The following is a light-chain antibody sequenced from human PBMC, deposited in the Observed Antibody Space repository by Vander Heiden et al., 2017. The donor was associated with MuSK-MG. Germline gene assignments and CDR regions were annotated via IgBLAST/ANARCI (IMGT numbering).Light chain of an antibody. CDR1: QTVLYSPNNRNY. Sequence: DIVMTQSPDSLAVSLGERATINCKSSQTVLYSPNNRNYLAWYQQKPGQPPKLLIHWASTRESGVPDRFSGSGFGTDFTLAISSLQAEDVAVYYCQQDDTNPITFGQGTLLEIK. V-gene: IGKV4-1*01. CDR2: WAS. CDR3: QQDDTNPIT. J-gene: IGKJ5*01.